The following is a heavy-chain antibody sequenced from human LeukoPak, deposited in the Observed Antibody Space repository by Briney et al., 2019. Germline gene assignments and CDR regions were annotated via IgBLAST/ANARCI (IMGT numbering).Heavy chain of an antibody. CDR2: ISWNSGSI. D-gene: IGHD2-2*01. CDR1: GFTFDDYA. CDR3: AKNRVEYQLLWY. V-gene: IGHV3-9*01. J-gene: IGHJ4*02. Sequence: PGGSLRLSCAASGFTFDDYAMHWVRQAPGKGLEWVSGISWNSGSIGYADSVKGRFTISRDNAKNSLYLQMNSLRAEDTAVYYCAKNRVEYQLLWYWGQGTLVTVSS.